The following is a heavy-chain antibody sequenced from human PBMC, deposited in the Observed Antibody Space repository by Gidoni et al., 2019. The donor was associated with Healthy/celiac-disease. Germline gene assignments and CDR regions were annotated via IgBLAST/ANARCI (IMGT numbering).Heavy chain of an antibody. Sequence: EVQLVQSGAEVKKPGESLKISCKGSGYSFTSYWIGWVRQMPGKGLEWMGIIYPGDSDTRYSPSFQGQVTISADKSISTAYLQWSSLKASDTAMYYCARPGYCSGGSCYPSDAPFDPWGQGTLVTVSS. CDR3: ARPGYCSGGSCYPSDAPFDP. J-gene: IGHJ5*02. CDR1: GYSFTSYW. CDR2: IYPGDSDT. V-gene: IGHV5-51*01. D-gene: IGHD2-15*01.